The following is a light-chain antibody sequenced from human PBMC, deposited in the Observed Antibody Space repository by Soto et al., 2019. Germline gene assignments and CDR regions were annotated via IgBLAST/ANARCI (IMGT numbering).Light chain of an antibody. Sequence: EIVLTQSPGTLSLSPGERATLSCRAGQSVDSSYLAWYQQKPGQAPRLLIYGASSRATGIPDRFSGSGSGTDFTLTISRLEPEDFAVYYCQQYGSSLWTFGQGTKVDIK. CDR1: QSVDSSY. V-gene: IGKV3-20*01. J-gene: IGKJ1*01. CDR3: QQYGSSLWT. CDR2: GAS.